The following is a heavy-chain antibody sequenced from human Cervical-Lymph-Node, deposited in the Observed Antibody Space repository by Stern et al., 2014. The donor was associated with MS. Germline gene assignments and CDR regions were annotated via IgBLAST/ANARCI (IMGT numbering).Heavy chain of an antibody. CDR1: GGSVSSGSLY. Sequence: QVQLQESGPGLVKPSQTLSLTCTVSGGSVSSGSLYWSWIRQHPGKGLVWIGSISYSGHTYYSPSLQSRLTISMDTSKNQFSLKLRSVTAADTAIYYCARVTEFLRFFYPDYWGQGTLVTVSS. CDR3: ARVTEFLRFFYPDY. D-gene: IGHD3-3*01. J-gene: IGHJ4*02. CDR2: ISYSGHT. V-gene: IGHV4-31*03.